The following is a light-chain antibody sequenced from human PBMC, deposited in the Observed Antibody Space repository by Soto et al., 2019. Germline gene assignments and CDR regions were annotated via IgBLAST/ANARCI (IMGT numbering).Light chain of an antibody. V-gene: IGKV3D-20*02. CDR2: GAS. J-gene: IGKJ5*01. Sequence: EIVLTQSPGTLSLSPGERATLSCRASQSVSNNYLAWYQQKPGQAPRLLIYGASNRATGIPDRFSGSGSGTEFTLTISSVESEDFAIYYCQQHNDWPTFGQGTRLEIK. CDR1: QSVSNNY. CDR3: QQHNDWPT.